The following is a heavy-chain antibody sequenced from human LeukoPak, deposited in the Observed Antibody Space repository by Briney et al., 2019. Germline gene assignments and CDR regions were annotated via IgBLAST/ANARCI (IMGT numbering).Heavy chain of an antibody. CDR3: ARAHYYDSSGSYYYYYMDV. CDR2: MNPNSGNT. D-gene: IGHD3-22*01. CDR1: GGTFSSYA. J-gene: IGHJ6*03. V-gene: IGHV1-8*02. Sequence: GASVKVSCKASGGTFSSYAISWVRQATGQGLEWMGWMNPNSGNTGYAQKFQGRVTMTRNTSISTAYMELSSLRSEDTAVYYCARAHYYDSSGSYYYYYMDVWGKGTTVTISS.